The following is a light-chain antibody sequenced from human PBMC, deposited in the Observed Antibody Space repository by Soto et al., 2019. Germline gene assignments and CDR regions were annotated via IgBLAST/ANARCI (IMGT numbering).Light chain of an antibody. CDR1: QSVLYSSNNKNY. J-gene: IGKJ1*01. CDR3: QQYYSTSRT. V-gene: IGKV4-1*01. Sequence: DIVMTQSPDSLAVSLGERATINCKSSQSVLYSSNNKNYLAWYQQKPGQPPKLLIYWASTRESGVPDRFSGSGSGTDFTLTISSLQAEDVAVYYCQQYYSTSRTLGQGTKVDTK. CDR2: WAS.